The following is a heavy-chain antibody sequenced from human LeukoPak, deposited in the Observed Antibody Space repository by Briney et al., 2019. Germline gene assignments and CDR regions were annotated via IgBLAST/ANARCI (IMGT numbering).Heavy chain of an antibody. CDR3: ARHALIRDSSGWGPGYFDY. J-gene: IGHJ4*02. CDR1: GGSISSSSYY. V-gene: IGHV4-39*01. Sequence: SETLSLTCTVSGGSISSSSYYWGWIRQPPGKGLEWIGSIYYSGSTYYNPSLKSRVTISVDTSKNQFSLKLSSVTAADTAVYYCARHALIRDSSGWGPGYFDYWGQGTLATVSS. D-gene: IGHD6-19*01. CDR2: IYYSGST.